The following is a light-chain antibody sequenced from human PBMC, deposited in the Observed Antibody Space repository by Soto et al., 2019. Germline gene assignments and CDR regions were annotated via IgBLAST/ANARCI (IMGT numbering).Light chain of an antibody. CDR3: HQYYNYPWT. J-gene: IGKJ1*01. CDR1: QGISSY. V-gene: IGKV1-8*01. Sequence: AIRMTQSPSSLSASTGDRVTITCRASQGISSYLAWYQQKPGKAPKLLIYAASTLQSGVPSRFSGSGSGTDFTLTISCLQSEDFATYYCHQYYNYPWTFGQGTKVDIK. CDR2: AAS.